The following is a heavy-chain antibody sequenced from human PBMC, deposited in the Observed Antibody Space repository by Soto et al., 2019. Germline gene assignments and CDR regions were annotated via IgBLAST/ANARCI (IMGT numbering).Heavy chain of an antibody. CDR3: SRSMAIDFDS. Sequence: GWSLRLSCSASGFNFAAYTMSWVRLTPGKGLEWVGFIRRIAYGGTTDYAASVKGRFTMSRDDSRKIVYLQMSRLKIEDTDVYDCSRSMAIDFDSGGQGT. D-gene: IGHD3-10*01. V-gene: IGHV3-49*04. J-gene: IGHJ4*02. CDR1: GFNFAAYT. CDR2: IRRIAYGGTT.